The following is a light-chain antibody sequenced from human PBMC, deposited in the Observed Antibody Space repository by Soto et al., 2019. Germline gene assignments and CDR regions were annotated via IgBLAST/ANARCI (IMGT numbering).Light chain of an antibody. Sequence: QPVLTQPASVSGSPGQSITISCTGTSSDVGNYNLVSWYQQYPGKAPKLMIYEGGKRPSGVSNRFSGSKSGNTASLTISGLQAEDEADYYCCSFARRSTLIFGGGTKLTVL. V-gene: IGLV2-23*01. CDR1: SSDVGNYNL. J-gene: IGLJ2*01. CDR2: EGG. CDR3: CSFARRSTLI.